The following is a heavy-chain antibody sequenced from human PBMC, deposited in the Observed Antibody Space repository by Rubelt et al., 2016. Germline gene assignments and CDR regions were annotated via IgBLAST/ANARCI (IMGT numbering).Heavy chain of an antibody. CDR3: ARKGYGYGMDV. CDR1: GYTFTSYA. J-gene: IGHJ6*02. D-gene: IGHD3-16*01. Sequence: QVQLVQSGAEVKKPGASVKVSCKASGYTFTSYAMHLVRQAPGQRLEWMGWINAGNGNTKYSQKFQGRVTITRDTSASTAYMELSSLRSEDTAVYYCARKGYGYGMDVWGQGTTVTVSS. V-gene: IGHV1-3*01. CDR2: INAGNGNT.